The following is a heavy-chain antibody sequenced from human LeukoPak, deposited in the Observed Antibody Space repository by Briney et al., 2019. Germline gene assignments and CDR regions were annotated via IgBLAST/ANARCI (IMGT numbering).Heavy chain of an antibody. V-gene: IGHV3-23*01. CDR2: ISGSGGST. CDR1: GFTFSSYA. Sequence: GSLRLSCAASGFTFSSYAMSWVRQAPGKGLEWVSAISGSGGSTYYADSVKGRFTISRDNSKNTLYLQMNSLRAEDTAVYYCAKDLLMVYAISEPFDYWGQGTLVTVSS. CDR3: AKDLLMVYAISEPFDY. J-gene: IGHJ4*02. D-gene: IGHD2-8*01.